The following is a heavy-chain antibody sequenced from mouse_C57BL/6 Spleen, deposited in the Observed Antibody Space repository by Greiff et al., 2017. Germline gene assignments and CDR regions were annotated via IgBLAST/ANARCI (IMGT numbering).Heavy chain of an antibody. CDR2: ISGGGGNT. Sequence: EVKLVESGGGLVKPGGSLKLSCAASGFTFSSYTMSWVRQTPEKRLEWVATISGGGGNTYYPDSVKGRFTISRDDAKNTLYLQMSSLRSEDTALYYCAKRSNYGYLDVWGTGTTVTVSS. D-gene: IGHD2-5*01. V-gene: IGHV5-9*01. J-gene: IGHJ1*03. CDR3: AKRSNYGYLDV. CDR1: GFTFSSYT.